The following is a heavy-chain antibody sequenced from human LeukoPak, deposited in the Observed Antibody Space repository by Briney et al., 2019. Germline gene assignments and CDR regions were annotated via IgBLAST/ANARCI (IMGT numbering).Heavy chain of an antibody. Sequence: PGGSLRLSCSASGFTFSNYAMNWVRQAPGKGLEGASAISGSGDTTYYAASVKGRFTISRDNSKNTLYLQMNSLRAEDTAVYYCAKVVAATAYYYYYMDVWGKGTTVTISS. CDR2: ISGSGDTT. D-gene: IGHD2-15*01. V-gene: IGHV3-23*01. J-gene: IGHJ6*03. CDR1: GFTFSNYA. CDR3: AKVVAATAYYYYYMDV.